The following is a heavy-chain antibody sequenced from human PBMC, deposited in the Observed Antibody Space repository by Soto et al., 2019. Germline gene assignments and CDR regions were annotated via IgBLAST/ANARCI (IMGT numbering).Heavy chain of an antibody. Sequence: PGESLKISCKGSGYSFTSYWIGWVRQMPGKGLEWMGIIYPGDSDTRYSPSFQGQVTISADKSISTAYLQWSSPKASDTAMYYCARLAYCSGGSCQNFDYWGQGTLVTVSS. CDR1: GYSFTSYW. CDR2: IYPGDSDT. CDR3: ARLAYCSGGSCQNFDY. J-gene: IGHJ4*02. D-gene: IGHD2-15*01. V-gene: IGHV5-51*01.